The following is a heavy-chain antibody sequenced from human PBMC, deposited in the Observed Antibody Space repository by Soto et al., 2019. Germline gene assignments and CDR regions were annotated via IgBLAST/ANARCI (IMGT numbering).Heavy chain of an antibody. CDR3: ARVGGYYDFWSGYYDYYYYGMDV. V-gene: IGHV3-7*01. J-gene: IGHJ6*02. CDR1: GLTFSSNW. D-gene: IGHD3-3*01. Sequence: LRLSCVDSGLTFSSNWMNWVRQAPGKGLEWVAIIERDGSEKLYVDSVKGRFTISRDNAKKSLYLQMDRLRVEDTAVYYCARVGGYYDFWSGYYDYYYYGMDVWGQGTTVTVSS. CDR2: IERDGSEK.